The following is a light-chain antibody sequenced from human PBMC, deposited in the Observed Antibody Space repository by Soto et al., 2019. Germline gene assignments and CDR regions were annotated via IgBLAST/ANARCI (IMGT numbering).Light chain of an antibody. CDR3: QQYDDWPPYT. J-gene: IGKJ2*01. CDR2: ATS. V-gene: IGKV3D-15*01. CDR1: QRISGD. Sequence: ETVMTQSPATLSVSPGERVTLSCRASQRISGDLAWYQQKPGQAPRPLIYATSTRATGIPDRFIGSGSGTEFTLTISSLQSEDFATYYCQQYDDWPPYTFGQGTKLEI.